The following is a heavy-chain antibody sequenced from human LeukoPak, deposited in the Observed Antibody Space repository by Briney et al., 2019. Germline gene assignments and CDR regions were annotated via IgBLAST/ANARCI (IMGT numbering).Heavy chain of an antibody. Sequence: SETLSLTCAVYGGAFSGYYWSWIRQSPGKGLERIGEIDHSGNTNYNPSLKSRVTISVDTSKNQFSLKLNSVTAADTAVYYCARDPIGRDSFDCWGQGTLVTVSS. J-gene: IGHJ4*02. V-gene: IGHV4-34*01. CDR1: GGAFSGYY. CDR2: IDHSGNT. CDR3: ARDPIGRDSFDC.